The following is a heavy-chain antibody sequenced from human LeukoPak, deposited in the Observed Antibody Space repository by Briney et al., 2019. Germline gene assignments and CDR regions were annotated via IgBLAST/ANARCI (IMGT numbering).Heavy chain of an antibody. V-gene: IGHV3-7*01. CDR3: ARDRRGYSYGYSRRGMDV. CDR2: IKQDGSEK. D-gene: IGHD5-18*01. J-gene: IGHJ6*02. Sequence: GGSLRLSCAASGFTFSSYWMSWVRQAPGKGRKWVANIKQDGSEKYYVDSVKGRFTISRDNAKNSLYLQMNSLRAEDTAVYYCARDRRGYSYGYSRRGMDVWGQGTTVTVSS. CDR1: GFTFSSYW.